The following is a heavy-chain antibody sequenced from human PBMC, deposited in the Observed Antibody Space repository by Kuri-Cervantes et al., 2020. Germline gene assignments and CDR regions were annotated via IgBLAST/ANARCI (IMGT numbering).Heavy chain of an antibody. D-gene: IGHD3-22*01. Sequence: GGSLRLSCAASGFTFSSYSMNWVRQAPGKGLEWVSSISSSSSYIYYADSVKGRFTISRDNAKNSLYLQMNSLRAGDTAVYYCARAMMWSSDAFDIWGQGTMVTVSS. CDR3: ARAMMWSSDAFDI. CDR1: GFTFSSYS. J-gene: IGHJ3*02. CDR2: ISSSSSYI. V-gene: IGHV3-21*01.